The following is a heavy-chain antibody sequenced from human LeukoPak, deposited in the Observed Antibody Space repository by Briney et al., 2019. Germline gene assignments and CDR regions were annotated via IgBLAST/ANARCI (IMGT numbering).Heavy chain of an antibody. D-gene: IGHD5-18*01. Sequence: MSSETLSLTCTVSGDSISSYYWSWIRQPPGKGLEWIGYIYYSGSTNYNPSLKSRVTISVDTSKNQFSLKLSSVTAADTAVYYCARWGYSYGDAFDIWGQGTMVTVSS. CDR2: IYYSGST. J-gene: IGHJ3*02. CDR3: ARWGYSYGDAFDI. CDR1: GDSISSYY. V-gene: IGHV4-59*01.